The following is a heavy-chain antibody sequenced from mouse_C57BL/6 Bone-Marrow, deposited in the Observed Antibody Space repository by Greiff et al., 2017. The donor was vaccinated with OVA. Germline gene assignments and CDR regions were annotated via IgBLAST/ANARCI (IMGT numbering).Heavy chain of an antibody. CDR3: VRQRYSNYDV. J-gene: IGHJ1*03. V-gene: IGHV10-1*01. Sequence: EVMLVESGGGLVQPKGSLKLSCAASGFTFNTYAMNWVRQAPGKGLEWVARIRSKSNNYATYYADSVKDRFTISRDDSESMLYLQMNNLKTEDTAMYYCVRQRYSNYDVWGTGTTVTVSS. CDR2: IRSKSNNYAT. D-gene: IGHD2-5*01. CDR1: GFTFNTYA.